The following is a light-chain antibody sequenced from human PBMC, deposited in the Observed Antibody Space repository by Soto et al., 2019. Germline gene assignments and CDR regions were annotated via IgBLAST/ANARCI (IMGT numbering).Light chain of an antibody. CDR2: DAS. CDR1: QGISNA. J-gene: IGKJ4*01. Sequence: AIRMTQSPSSLSASVGDRVIITCRASQGISNALAWYQQKPGKPPKFLIFDASRLDSGVPSRFSGGGSGTDFTLTISRLQPEDFAAYYWQQFNSYQLTFGGGTKVEIK. CDR3: QQFNSYQLT. V-gene: IGKV1-13*02.